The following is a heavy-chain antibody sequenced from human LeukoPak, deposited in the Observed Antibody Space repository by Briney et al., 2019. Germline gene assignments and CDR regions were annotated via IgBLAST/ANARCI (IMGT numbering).Heavy chain of an antibody. V-gene: IGHV4-4*09. CDR1: GGSISSYY. Sequence: PSETLSLTCTVSGGSISSYYWCWIRQPPGKGLEWIGYIYTSGSTNYNPSLKSRVTISVDPSKNQFSLKLSSVTAADTAVYYCARLGYDFWSGYYYLLGYYYYYMDVWGKGTTVTVSS. CDR3: ARLGYDFWSGYYYLLGYYYYYMDV. CDR2: IYTSGST. J-gene: IGHJ6*03. D-gene: IGHD3-3*01.